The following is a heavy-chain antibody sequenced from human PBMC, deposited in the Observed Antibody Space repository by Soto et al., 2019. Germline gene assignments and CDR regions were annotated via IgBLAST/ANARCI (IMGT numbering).Heavy chain of an antibody. CDR2: ISSSSSYI. V-gene: IGHV3-21*01. CDR1: GFTFSSYS. Sequence: GGSLRLSCAASGFTFSSYSMNWVRQAPGKGLEWVSSISSSSSYIYYADSVKGRFTISRDNAKNSLYLQMNSLRAEDTAVYYCARDLMVTSSFDIWGQGTMVTVSS. CDR3: ARDLMVTSSFDI. J-gene: IGHJ3*02. D-gene: IGHD2-21*02.